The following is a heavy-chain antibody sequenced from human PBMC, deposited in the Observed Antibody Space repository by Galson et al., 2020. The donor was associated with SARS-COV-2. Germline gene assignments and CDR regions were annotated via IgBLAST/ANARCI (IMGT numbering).Heavy chain of an antibody. CDR3: AKGNPYCSSTSCYDDWDHFDY. D-gene: IGHD2-2*01. CDR2: ISYDGSNK. V-gene: IGHV3-30*18. J-gene: IGHJ4*02. CDR1: GFTFSSYG. Sequence: GESLKISCAASGFTFSSYGMHWVRQAPGKGLEWVAVISYDGSNKYYADSVKGRFTISRDNSKNTLYLQMNSLRAEDTAVYYCAKGNPYCSSTSCYDDWDHFDYWGQGTLVTVSS.